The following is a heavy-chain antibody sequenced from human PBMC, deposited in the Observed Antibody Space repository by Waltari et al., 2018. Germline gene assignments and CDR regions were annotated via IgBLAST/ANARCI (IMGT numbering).Heavy chain of an antibody. D-gene: IGHD6-13*01. V-gene: IGHV4-39*01. CDR1: GGPISSSSYY. Sequence: QLQLQESGPGLVKPSETLSLTCTVSGGPISSSSYYWGWIRQPPGKGLEWIGSIYYSGSTYYNPSLKSRVTISVDTSKNQFSLKLSSVTAADTAVYYCASPGIAAAGTYWYFDLWGRGTLVTVSS. J-gene: IGHJ2*01. CDR3: ASPGIAAAGTYWYFDL. CDR2: IYYSGST.